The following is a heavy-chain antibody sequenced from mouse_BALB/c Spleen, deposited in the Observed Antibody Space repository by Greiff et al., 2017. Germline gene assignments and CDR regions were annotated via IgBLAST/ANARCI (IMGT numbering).Heavy chain of an antibody. CDR2: ISSGGST. CDR3: ARGVLFYYGSSYWYFDV. D-gene: IGHD1-1*01. Sequence: EVTLVESGGGLVKPGGSLKLSCAASGFTFSSYAMSWVRQTPEKRLEWVASISSGGSTYYPDSVKGRFTISRDNARNILYLQMSSLRSEDTAMYYWARGVLFYYGSSYWYFDVWGAGTTVTVSS. CDR1: GFTFSSYA. J-gene: IGHJ1*01. V-gene: IGHV5-6-5*01.